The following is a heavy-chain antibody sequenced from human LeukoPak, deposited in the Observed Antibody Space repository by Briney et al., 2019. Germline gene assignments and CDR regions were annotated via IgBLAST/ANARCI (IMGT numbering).Heavy chain of an antibody. V-gene: IGHV4-4*02. CDR1: GGSISSSNW. D-gene: IGHD3-10*01. CDR2: IYHSGST. J-gene: IGHJ3*02. CDR3: AVGGVYLRGGAEAFDI. Sequence: SGTLSLTCAVSGGSISSSNWWSWVRPPPGKGLEWIGEIYHSGSTNYNPSLKSRVTISVDKSKNPFSLKLSSVTAADTAVYYCAVGGVYLRGGAEAFDIWGQGTMVTVSS.